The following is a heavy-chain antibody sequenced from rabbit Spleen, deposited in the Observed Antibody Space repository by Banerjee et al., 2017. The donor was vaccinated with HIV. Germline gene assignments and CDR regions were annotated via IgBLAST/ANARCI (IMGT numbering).Heavy chain of an antibody. D-gene: IGHD3-1*01. Sequence: QEQLVESRGGLVKPEGSLTLTCTASGFSFSSSYWICWVRQAPGKGLEWIACIYTISGSTYYASWAKGRFTISKSSSTTVTLQMTSLTAADTATYFCASDFGAINVNVRNFNLWGQGTLVTVS. CDR3: ASDFGAINVNVRNFNL. J-gene: IGHJ4*01. CDR2: IYTISGST. CDR1: GFSFSSSYW. V-gene: IGHV1S45*01.